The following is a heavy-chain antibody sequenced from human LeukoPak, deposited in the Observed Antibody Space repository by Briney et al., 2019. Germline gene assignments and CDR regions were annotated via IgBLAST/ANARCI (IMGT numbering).Heavy chain of an antibody. CDR1: GGSISSTNHY. Sequence: SETLSLNCAVSGGSISSTNHYWGWIRQPPGKGLEWIGSFYYSGSTYYNPSLKSRVTISVDTSKNQFSLKLSSVTAADTAVYYCARQYSSGSYVNWFDPWGQGTLVTVSS. CDR3: ARQYSSGSYVNWFDP. D-gene: IGHD6-19*01. J-gene: IGHJ5*02. CDR2: FYYSGST. V-gene: IGHV4-39*01.